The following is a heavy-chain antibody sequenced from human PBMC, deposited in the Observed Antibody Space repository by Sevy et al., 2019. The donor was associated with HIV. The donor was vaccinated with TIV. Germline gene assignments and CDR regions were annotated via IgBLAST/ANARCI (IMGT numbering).Heavy chain of an antibody. CDR1: GGSISSSSYY. J-gene: IGHJ5*02. CDR3: ARQGYSSSWYVSPNWFDP. CDR2: IYYSGST. D-gene: IGHD6-13*01. V-gene: IGHV4-39*01. Sequence: SETLSLTCTVSGGSISSSSYYWGWIRQPPGKGLEWIGSIYYSGSTYYNPSLKSRVTISVDTSKNQFPLKLSSVTAADTAVYYCARQGYSSSWYVSPNWFDPWGQGTLVTVSS.